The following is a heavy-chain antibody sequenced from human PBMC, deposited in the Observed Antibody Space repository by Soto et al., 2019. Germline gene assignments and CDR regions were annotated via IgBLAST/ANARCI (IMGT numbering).Heavy chain of an antibody. CDR2: IYYSGTT. Sequence: QVQLQESGPGLVKPSGTLSLTCAVSGGSISSSHWWSWVRQPPGKGMEWSGEIYYSGTTKYNPALTSRVTISVDKSKNQCALNMYSVTAADTAVYYCARDQGYCSGGSCYGFDSWGQGTLVTVSS. CDR1: GGSISSSHW. D-gene: IGHD2-15*01. V-gene: IGHV4-4*02. CDR3: ARDQGYCSGGSCYGFDS. J-gene: IGHJ4*02.